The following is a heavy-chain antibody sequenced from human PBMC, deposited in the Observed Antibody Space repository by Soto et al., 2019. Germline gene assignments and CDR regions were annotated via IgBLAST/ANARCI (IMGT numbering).Heavy chain of an antibody. D-gene: IGHD6-6*01. CDR1: GYSFTSYW. CDR3: ARHPASYSSSSGWFDP. CDR2: IYPGDSDT. V-gene: IGHV5-51*01. Sequence: GESLKISCKGSGYSFTSYWIGWVRQMPGKGLEWMGIIYPGDSDTRYSPSFQGQVTISADKSISTAYLQWSSLKASDTAMYYCARHPASYSSSSGWFDPWGQGTLVTVSS. J-gene: IGHJ5*02.